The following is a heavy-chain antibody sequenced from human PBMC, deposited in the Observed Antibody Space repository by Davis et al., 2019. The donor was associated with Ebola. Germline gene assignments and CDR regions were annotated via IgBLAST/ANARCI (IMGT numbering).Heavy chain of an antibody. CDR2: INSDGSST. V-gene: IGHV3-74*01. J-gene: IGHJ5*02. D-gene: IGHD6-13*01. Sequence: GESLKISCAASGFTFSSYWMHWVRQAPGKGLVWVSRINSDGSSTSYADSVKGRFTISRDNAKNTLYLQMSSLRIDDTAVYYCTREGSWHWFDPWGQGTLVTVSS. CDR1: GFTFSSYW. CDR3: TREGSWHWFDP.